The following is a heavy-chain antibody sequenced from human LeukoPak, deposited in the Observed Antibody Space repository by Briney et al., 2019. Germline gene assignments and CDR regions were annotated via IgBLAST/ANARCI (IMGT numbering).Heavy chain of an antibody. V-gene: IGHV3-74*01. CDR1: GFTFSRFY. CDR3: ARGHETGMAVDY. J-gene: IGHJ4*02. CDR2: IHNDGRST. D-gene: IGHD3-10*01. Sequence: GGPLRLSCAASGFTFSRFYMHWVRQAPGKGLVWVSRIHNDGRSTNYADSVKGRFTISRDDAKNTVYLQMNSLRAEDTAVYYCARGHETGMAVDYWGRGTLVTVSS.